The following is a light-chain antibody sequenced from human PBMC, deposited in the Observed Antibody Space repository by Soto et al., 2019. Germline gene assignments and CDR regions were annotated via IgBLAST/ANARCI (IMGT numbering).Light chain of an antibody. CDR2: SNN. CDR3: CSHPSTNTHVV. Sequence: QSVLTQPPSASGTPGQRVTISCSGSSSNIGSNTVNWYQQLPGTAPKLLIYSNNQRPSGVPDRFSGSKSGTSASLAISGLQAEDEADYYCCSHPSTNTHVVFGGGTQLTVL. V-gene: IGLV1-44*01. CDR1: SSNIGSNT. J-gene: IGLJ2*01.